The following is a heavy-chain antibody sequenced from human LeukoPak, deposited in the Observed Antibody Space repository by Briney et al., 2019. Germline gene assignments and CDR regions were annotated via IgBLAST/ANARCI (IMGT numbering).Heavy chain of an antibody. J-gene: IGHJ4*02. CDR3: ARGYDILSGYVQ. CDR1: GYTFTSYY. Sequence: ASVTVSCKASGYTFTSYYMHWVRQAPGQGLEWMGWINPNSGGTNYAKKLQGRVTMTRDTSISTAYMELSSLRSDDTAVYYCARGYDILSGYVQWGRETVVSVSS. V-gene: IGHV1-2*02. D-gene: IGHD3-9*01. CDR2: INPNSGGT.